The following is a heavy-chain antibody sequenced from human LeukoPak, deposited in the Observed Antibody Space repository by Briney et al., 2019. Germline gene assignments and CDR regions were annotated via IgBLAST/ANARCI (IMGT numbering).Heavy chain of an antibody. CDR2: IYTSGVT. J-gene: IGHJ4*02. Sequence: SETLSLTCAVSGGSISSGGHYWSWIRQPAGKGPEWLGRIYTSGVTNYNPSLKSRVTISVDTSKNQFSLKLSSVTAADTAVYYCARGVEMATIYFDYWGQGTLVTVSS. D-gene: IGHD5-24*01. V-gene: IGHV4-61*02. CDR3: ARGVEMATIYFDY. CDR1: GGSISSGGHY.